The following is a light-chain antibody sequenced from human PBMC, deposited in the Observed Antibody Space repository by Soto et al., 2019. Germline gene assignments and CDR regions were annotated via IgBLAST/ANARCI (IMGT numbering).Light chain of an antibody. V-gene: IGLV2-11*01. CDR3: CSYAGSYTWV. CDR2: DVT. Sequence: QSALTQPASVSGSPGQSITISCTGVTSDVGGYYLVSWYQHHSGKVPKLMIYDVTKRPSGVPDRFSGSKSGNTASLTISGLQAEDEADYYCCSYAGSYTWVFGGGTKLTVL. CDR1: TSDVGGYYL. J-gene: IGLJ2*01.